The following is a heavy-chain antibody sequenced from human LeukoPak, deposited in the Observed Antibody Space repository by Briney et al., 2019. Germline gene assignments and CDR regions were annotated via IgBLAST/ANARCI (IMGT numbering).Heavy chain of an antibody. J-gene: IGHJ4*02. CDR1: GFTFSSYA. CDR2: ISGSGGST. D-gene: IGHD6-13*01. Sequence: SGGSLRLSCAASGFTFSSYAMSWVRQAPGKGLEWVSAISGSGGSTYYADSVKGRFTISRDNSKNTLYLQMNSLRAEDTAVYYCAKVKQQNYYFDYWGQGTLVTVSS. CDR3: AKVKQQNYYFDY. V-gene: IGHV3-23*01.